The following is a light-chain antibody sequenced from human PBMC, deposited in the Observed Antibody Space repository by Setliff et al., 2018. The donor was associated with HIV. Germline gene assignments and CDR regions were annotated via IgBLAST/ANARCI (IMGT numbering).Light chain of an antibody. Sequence: QSALTQPASVSGSPGQSITISCTGAGFDLGSKNFVSWYQQHPGKAPRLIMFDFTKRPSGVSDRFSGSKSDNTASLTVSGLQAEDEADYYCASYAGDGVHDIYVFGTGTKVTVL. V-gene: IGLV2-23*02. CDR3: ASYAGDGVHDIYV. J-gene: IGLJ1*01. CDR1: GFDLGSKNF. CDR2: DFT.